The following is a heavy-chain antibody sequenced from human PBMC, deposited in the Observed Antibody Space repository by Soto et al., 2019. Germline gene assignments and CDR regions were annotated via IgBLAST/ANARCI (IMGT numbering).Heavy chain of an antibody. CDR1: GYNFTNYW. CDR3: ARTEMSSSWYDLVTAIRGISYYGMDV. D-gene: IGHD6-13*01. J-gene: IGHJ6*02. CDR2: IYPGDSDT. V-gene: IGHV5-51*01. Sequence: GESLKISCKGSGYNFTNYWIAWVRQMPGKGLEWMGIIYPGDSDTRYSPSFQGRVTISADKSISAAYLQWSSLKASDTAMYYCARTEMSSSWYDLVTAIRGISYYGMDVWGQGTTVTVSS.